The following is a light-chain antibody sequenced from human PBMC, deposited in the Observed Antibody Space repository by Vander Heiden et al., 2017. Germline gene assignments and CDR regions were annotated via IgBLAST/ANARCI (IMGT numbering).Light chain of an antibody. Sequence: EILMTQSPATPSLSPGERATPSCRARQSLSSNYLAWYQQKPGQAPRLLIYGASTRATGIPGRFSGSGSGTEFTLTISSLQSEDFAVYHCQQYHNWPFTFGQGTKLEI. J-gene: IGKJ2*01. CDR1: QSLSSN. V-gene: IGKV3-15*01. CDR2: GAS. CDR3: QQYHNWPFT.